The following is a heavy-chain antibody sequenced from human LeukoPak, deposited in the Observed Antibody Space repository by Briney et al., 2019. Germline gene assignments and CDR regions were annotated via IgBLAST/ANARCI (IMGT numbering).Heavy chain of an antibody. CDR2: ISWNSGSI. D-gene: IGHD3-16*01. Sequence: GGSLRLSCAASGFTFDDYAMHWVRQAPGKGLEWVSGISWNSGSIGYADSVKGRFTISRDNAKNSLYLQMNSLRAEDTALYYCAGEIPLPYIYDYWGQGTLVTVSS. CDR3: AGEIPLPYIYDY. CDR1: GFTFDDYA. J-gene: IGHJ4*02. V-gene: IGHV3-9*01.